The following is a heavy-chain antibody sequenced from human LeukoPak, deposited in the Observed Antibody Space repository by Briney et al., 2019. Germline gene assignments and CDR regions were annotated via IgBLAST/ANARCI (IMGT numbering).Heavy chain of an antibody. J-gene: IGHJ6*03. CDR1: GFTFSSYW. Sequence: GGSLRLSCAASGFTFSSYWMSWVRQAPGKGLAWVACIKQDGSEKYYVDSGKCRFTTSRDNAKNSLYLQMNSLRAEDTAVYYCTRAGGSSGWYFPDYYYYMDVWGKGTTVTVSS. CDR2: IKQDGSEK. CDR3: TRAGGSSGWYFPDYYYYMDV. V-gene: IGHV3-7*01. D-gene: IGHD6-19*01.